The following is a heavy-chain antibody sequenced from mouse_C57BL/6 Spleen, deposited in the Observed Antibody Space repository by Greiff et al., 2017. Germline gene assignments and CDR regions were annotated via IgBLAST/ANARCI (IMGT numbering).Heavy chain of an antibody. J-gene: IGHJ3*01. Sequence: QVQLKQPGAELVKPGASVKLSCKASGYTFTSYWMQWVKQRPGQGLEWIGEIDPSDSYTNYNQKFKGKATLTVDTSSSTAYMQLSSLTSEDSAVYYCASYDGTWFAYWGQGTLVTVSA. CDR1: GYTFTSYW. CDR3: ASYDGTWFAY. D-gene: IGHD2-12*01. CDR2: IDPSDSYT. V-gene: IGHV1-50*01.